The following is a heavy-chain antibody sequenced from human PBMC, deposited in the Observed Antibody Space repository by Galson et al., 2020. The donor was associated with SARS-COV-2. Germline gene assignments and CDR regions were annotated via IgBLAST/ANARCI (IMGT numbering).Heavy chain of an antibody. D-gene: IGHD3-10*01. Sequence: GESLKISCKGSGYRFTNYWIAWVRQMPGKGLEWTGIIYPSDSNTRYIPSFQGQVTMSADKSISTAYLQWSSLKASDTAMYYCARPRRERGTYYNDAFDIWGQGTMVTVSS. J-gene: IGHJ3*02. CDR2: IYPSDSNT. CDR3: ARPRRERGTYYNDAFDI. V-gene: IGHV5-51*01. CDR1: GYRFTNYW.